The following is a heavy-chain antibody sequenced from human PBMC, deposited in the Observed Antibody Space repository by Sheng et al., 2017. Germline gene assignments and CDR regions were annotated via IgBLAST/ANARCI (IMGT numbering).Heavy chain of an antibody. Sequence: EVQLVESGGGLVQPGRSLRLSCAASGFTFDDYAMHWVRQAPGKGLEWVSGISWNSGSIGYADSVKGRFTISRDNAKNSLYLQMNSLRAEDMALYYCAKSPVGYCSGGSCSFDYWGQGTLVTVSS. CDR2: ISWNSGSI. D-gene: IGHD2-15*01. J-gene: IGHJ4*02. V-gene: IGHV3-9*03. CDR3: AKSPVGYCSGGSCSFDY. CDR1: GFTFDDYA.